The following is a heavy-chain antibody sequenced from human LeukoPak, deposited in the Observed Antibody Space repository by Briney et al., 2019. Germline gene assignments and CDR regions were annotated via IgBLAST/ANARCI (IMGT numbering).Heavy chain of an antibody. D-gene: IGHD5-24*01. CDR1: GFTVSSYY. V-gene: IGHV3-53*01. J-gene: IGHJ4*02. Sequence: GGSLRLSCAASGFTVSSYYMNWVRQAPGKGLEWVSVIYSGGTKYYADSVKGRFTISRDNSRNTLYLQMNSLRAEDTAVYYCAKRAGYNSNYFDSWGQGTLVTVSS. CDR3: AKRAGYNSNYFDS. CDR2: IYSGGTK.